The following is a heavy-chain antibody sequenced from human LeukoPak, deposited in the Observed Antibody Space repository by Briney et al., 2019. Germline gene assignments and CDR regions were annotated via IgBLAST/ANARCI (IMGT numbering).Heavy chain of an antibody. CDR3: ARESSSWSGAFDI. J-gene: IGHJ3*02. CDR1: GLTFSSIT. V-gene: IGHV3-21*01. D-gene: IGHD6-13*01. CDR2: ISSSSSYI. Sequence: GGSRGPSWPPSGLTFSSITMNGVRKAQGKGLKWVSSISSSSSYIYYADSVKGRFTISRDNAKNSLYLQMNSLRAEDTAVYYCARESSSWSGAFDIWGQGTMVTVSS.